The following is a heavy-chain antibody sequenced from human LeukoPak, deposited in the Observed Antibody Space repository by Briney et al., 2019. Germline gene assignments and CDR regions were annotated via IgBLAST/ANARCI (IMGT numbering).Heavy chain of an antibody. CDR3: ARGVYGSGWPIDY. D-gene: IGHD6-19*01. V-gene: IGHV4-39*07. CDR1: GGSISSSSYY. CDR2: IYYSGST. Sequence: SETLSLTCTVSGGSISSSSYYWGWIRQPPGKGLEWIGSIYYSGSTYYNPSLKSRVTISVDTSKNQFSLKLSSVTAADTAVYYCARGVYGSGWPIDYWGQGTLVTVSS. J-gene: IGHJ4*02.